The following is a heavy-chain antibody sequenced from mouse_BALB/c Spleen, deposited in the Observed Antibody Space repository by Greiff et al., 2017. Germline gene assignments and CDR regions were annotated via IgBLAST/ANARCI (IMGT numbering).Heavy chain of an antibody. CDR3: ARDDNYAGFDY. CDR2: INSNGGST. CDR1: GFTFSSYG. V-gene: IGHV5-6-3*01. J-gene: IGHJ2*01. D-gene: IGHD2-12*01. Sequence: EVQLVESGGGLVQPGGSLKLSCAASGFTFSSYGMSWVRQTPDKRLELVATINSNGGSTYYPDSVKGRFTISRDNAKSTLYLQMSSLKSEDTAMYYCARDDNYAGFDYWGQGTTLTVSS.